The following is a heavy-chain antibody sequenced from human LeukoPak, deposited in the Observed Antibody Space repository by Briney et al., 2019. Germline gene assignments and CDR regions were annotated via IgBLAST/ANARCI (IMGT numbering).Heavy chain of an antibody. Sequence: SETLSLTCTVSGGSISSYYWSWIRQPPGKGLEWIGYIYYSGSTNYNPSLKSRVTISVDTSKNQFSLKLSSVTAADTAIYYCARARTYIVPFDYWGQGTLVTVSS. CDR2: IYYSGST. CDR3: ARARTYIVPFDY. V-gene: IGHV4-59*08. D-gene: IGHD2-2*01. J-gene: IGHJ4*02. CDR1: GGSISSYY.